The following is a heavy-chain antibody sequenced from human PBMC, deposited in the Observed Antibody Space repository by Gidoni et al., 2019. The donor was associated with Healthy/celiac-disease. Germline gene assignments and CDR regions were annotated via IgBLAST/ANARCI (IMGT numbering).Heavy chain of an antibody. V-gene: IGHV5-10-1*01. CDR2: IDPSDSYT. D-gene: IGHD6-13*01. CDR1: GYSFTSYW. Sequence: EVQLVQSGAEVKKPGEPLRISCKGSGYSFTSYWFSWVRQMPGKGREWMGRIDPSDSYTNYSPSFQGHVTISADKSISTAYLQWSSLKASDTAMYYCARDTSGYSSREPFDPWGQGTLVTVSS. CDR3: ARDTSGYSSREPFDP. J-gene: IGHJ5*02.